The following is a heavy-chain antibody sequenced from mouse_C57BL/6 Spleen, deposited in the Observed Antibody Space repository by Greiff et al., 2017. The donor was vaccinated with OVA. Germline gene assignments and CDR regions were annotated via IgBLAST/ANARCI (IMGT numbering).Heavy chain of an antibody. V-gene: IGHV1-82*01. J-gene: IGHJ2*01. CDR3: ARETAQATDFDY. D-gene: IGHD3-2*02. CDR2: NYPGDGAT. Sequence: QVQLKQSGPELVKPGASVKISCKASGYAFRSSWMNWVKQRPGKGLEWIGRNYPGDGATNYNGKFKGKSTLTADKSYSTAYMQLSSLTSEDSAVYFCARETAQATDFDYWGQGTTLTFSS. CDR1: GYAFRSSW.